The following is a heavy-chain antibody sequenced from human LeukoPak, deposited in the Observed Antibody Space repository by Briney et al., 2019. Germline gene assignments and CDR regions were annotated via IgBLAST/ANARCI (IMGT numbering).Heavy chain of an antibody. CDR1: GFTFSSYS. CDR3: ASYCRGGSCYPDVFDI. J-gene: IGHJ3*02. CDR2: ISSSSSTI. Sequence: GGSLRLSCAASGFTFSSYSMNWVRQAPGKGLEWVSYISSSSSTIYYADSVKGRFTISRDNAKNSLYLQMNSLRAEDTAVYYCASYCRGGSCYPDVFDIGGKGKMVTFFS. V-gene: IGHV3-48*01. D-gene: IGHD2-15*01.